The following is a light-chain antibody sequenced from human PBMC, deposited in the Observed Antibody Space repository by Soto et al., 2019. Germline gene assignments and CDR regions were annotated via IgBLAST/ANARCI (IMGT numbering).Light chain of an antibody. V-gene: IGKV3-11*01. CDR1: QSFRGL. CDR2: DAY. J-gene: IGKJ5*01. Sequence: EVVLTQSPVTLSLSPGERASLSCRASQSFRGLLAWYKQKTGQAPRLIIYDAYNRATGIRPRFSGSGSGTDFTLNISSLEPEDSAVYYCQKRHMWPITFGQGTRLEIK. CDR3: QKRHMWPIT.